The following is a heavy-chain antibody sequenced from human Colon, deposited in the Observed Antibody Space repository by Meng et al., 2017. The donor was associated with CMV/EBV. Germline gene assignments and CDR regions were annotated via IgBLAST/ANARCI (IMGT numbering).Heavy chain of an antibody. D-gene: IGHD1-1*01. J-gene: IGHJ1*01. CDR1: GDPLSSGSHY. CDR2: MISSEIV. V-gene: IGHV4-39*07. Sequence: QMQLQESGPGLVKPAATLSLTCTASGDPLSSGSHYWAWIRQSPGKRLEWIGSMISSEIVDYNPSLKSRVTISLDATQRQFSLRLTSVTAADTAVYFCARDLTNNWFFYWGQGTLVTVSS. CDR3: ARDLTNNWFFY.